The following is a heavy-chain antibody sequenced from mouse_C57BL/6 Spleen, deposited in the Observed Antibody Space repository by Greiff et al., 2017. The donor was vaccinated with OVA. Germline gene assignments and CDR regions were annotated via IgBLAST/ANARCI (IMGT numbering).Heavy chain of an antibody. CDR2: IDPSDSYT. CDR3: ARWGGNPDY. J-gene: IGHJ2*01. CDR1: GYTFTSYW. Sequence: QVHVKQPGAELVKPGASVKLSCKASGYTFTSYWMQWVKQRPGQGLEWIGEIDPSDSYTNYNQKFKGKATLTVDTSSSTAYMQLSSLTSEDSAVYYCARWGGNPDYWGQGTTLTVSS. V-gene: IGHV1-50*01. D-gene: IGHD1-1*02.